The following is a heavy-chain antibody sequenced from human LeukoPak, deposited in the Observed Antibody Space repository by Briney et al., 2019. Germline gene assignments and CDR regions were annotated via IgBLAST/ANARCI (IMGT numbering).Heavy chain of an antibody. CDR2: IKQDGSEK. D-gene: IGHD3-10*01. J-gene: IGHJ5*02. Sequence: PGGSLRLSCAASGFTFSSYWMSWVRQAPGKGLEWVANIKQDGSEKYYVDSVKGRFTISRDNAKNSLYLQMYSLRAEDTAVYYCARDRKVWFGELGAWGQGTLVTVSS. CDR3: ARDRKVWFGELGA. CDR1: GFTFSSYW. V-gene: IGHV3-7*01.